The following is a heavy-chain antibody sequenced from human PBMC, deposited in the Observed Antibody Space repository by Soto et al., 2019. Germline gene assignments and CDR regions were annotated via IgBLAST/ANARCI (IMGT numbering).Heavy chain of an antibody. CDR2: ISAYNGNT. D-gene: IGHD3-3*01. V-gene: IGHV1-18*01. CDR1: GYTFTSYG. CDR3: ARSKTYYDFWSGYYDKDPFDY. Sequence: GASVKVSCKASGYTFTSYGISWVRQAPGQGLEWMGWISAYNGNTNYAQKLQGRVTMTTDTSTSTAYMELRSLRSDDTAVYYCARSKTYYDFWSGYYDKDPFDYWGQGTLVTSPQ. J-gene: IGHJ4*02.